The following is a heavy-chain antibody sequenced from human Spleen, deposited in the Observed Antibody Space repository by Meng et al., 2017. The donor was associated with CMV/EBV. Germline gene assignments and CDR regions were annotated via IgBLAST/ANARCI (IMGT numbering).Heavy chain of an antibody. D-gene: IGHD4-11*01. CDR2: ISSSSSYI. CDR1: GLTVSTSY. CDR3: ARGGGSIYYYYGMDV. V-gene: IGHV3-21*01. J-gene: IGHJ6*02. Sequence: GESLKISCSASGLTVSTSYMTWVRQAPGKGLQWVSSISSSSSYIYYADSVKGRFTISRDNAKNSLYLQMNSLRAEDTAVYYCARGGGSIYYYYGMDVWGQGTTVTVSS.